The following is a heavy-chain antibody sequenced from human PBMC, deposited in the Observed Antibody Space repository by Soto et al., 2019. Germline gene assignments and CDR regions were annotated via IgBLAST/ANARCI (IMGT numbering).Heavy chain of an antibody. D-gene: IGHD3-3*01. CDR3: ARDRVTIFGVVITDHDAFDI. CDR2: IYSGGST. J-gene: IGHJ3*02. CDR1: GFTVSSNY. Sequence: PGGSLRLSCASSGFTVSSNYMSLVRQAPGKGLEWVSVIYSGGSTYYADSVKGRFTISRDNSKNTLYLQMNSLRAEDTAVYYCARDRVTIFGVVITDHDAFDIWGQGTMVTVSS. V-gene: IGHV3-66*01.